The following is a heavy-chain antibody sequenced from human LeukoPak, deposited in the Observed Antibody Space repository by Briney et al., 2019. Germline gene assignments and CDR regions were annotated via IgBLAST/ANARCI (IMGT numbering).Heavy chain of an antibody. J-gene: IGHJ3*02. CDR1: GFTFNIYA. CDR2: IIPIFCTA. Sequence: SVKVSFKPSGFTFNIYAIICVRQAPGQGVECMVRIIPIFCTAKYAQKFQVRVTITTHKCKSTPYMELGILRSEDTAVYYCARGSPSYCGGDCSNRAFDIWRQGTMVTVSS. D-gene: IGHD2-21*02. CDR3: ARGSPSYCGGDCSNRAFDI. V-gene: IGHV1-69*05.